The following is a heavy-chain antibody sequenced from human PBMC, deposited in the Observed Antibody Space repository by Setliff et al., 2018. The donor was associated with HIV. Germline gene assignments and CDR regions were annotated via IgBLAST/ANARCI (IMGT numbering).Heavy chain of an antibody. CDR1: GGSISSYY. J-gene: IGHJ4*02. D-gene: IGHD3-10*01. V-gene: IGHV4-59*05. Sequence: SETLSLTCTVSGGSISSYYWNWIRQSPGKGLEWIGLISYSGITHDNPSLKSRVTTSVDTSKNQFSLKLSSVTAADTAIYYCVTVVQDDLGVALFDYWGQGTLVTVSS. CDR2: ISYSGIT. CDR3: VTVVQDDLGVALFDY.